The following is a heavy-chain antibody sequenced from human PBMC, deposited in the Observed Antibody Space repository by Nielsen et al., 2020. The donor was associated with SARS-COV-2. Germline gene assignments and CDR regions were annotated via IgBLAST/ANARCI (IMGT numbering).Heavy chain of an antibody. J-gene: IGHJ4*02. CDR2: IYYSGST. CDR3: ASFITMVRGVITDYFDY. D-gene: IGHD3-10*01. Sequence: SETLSLTCTVSGGSISSSSYYWGWIRQPPGKGLEWIGSIYYSGSTYYNPSLKSRVTISVDTSKNQFSLKLSSVTAADTAVYYCASFITMVRGVITDYFDYWGQGTLVTDSS. CDR1: GGSISSSSYY. V-gene: IGHV4-39*01.